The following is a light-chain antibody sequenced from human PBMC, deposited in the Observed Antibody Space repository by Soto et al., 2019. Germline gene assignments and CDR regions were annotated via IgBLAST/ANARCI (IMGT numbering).Light chain of an antibody. V-gene: IGLV2-14*03. CDR3: SSYVTRFPEV. Sequence: QSALTQPASVSGSPGQSITVSCTGAASDVGGYNFVSWYQQHPGKAPKLLIYDVSHRPSGVSDRFSGSKSDNVASLTISGLQAEDEAEYFCSSYVTRFPEVFGGGTKVTVL. CDR2: DVS. J-gene: IGLJ2*01. CDR1: ASDVGGYNF.